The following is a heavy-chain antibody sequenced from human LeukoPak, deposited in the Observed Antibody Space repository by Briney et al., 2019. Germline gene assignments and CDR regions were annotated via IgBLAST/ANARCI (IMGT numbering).Heavy chain of an antibody. Sequence: GGSLRLSCAASGFTFSSYEMNWVRQAPGKGLEWVSYISSSGSTIYYADSVKGRFTISRGNSKNTLYPQMNTLRAEDTAVYFCAREEHYRRYFALWGRGTLVTVSS. CDR3: AREEHYRRYFAL. CDR2: ISSSGSTI. D-gene: IGHD3-16*02. J-gene: IGHJ2*01. V-gene: IGHV3-48*03. CDR1: GFTFSSYE.